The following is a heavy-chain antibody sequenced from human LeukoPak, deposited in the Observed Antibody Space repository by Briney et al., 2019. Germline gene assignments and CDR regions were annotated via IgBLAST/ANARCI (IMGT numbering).Heavy chain of an antibody. V-gene: IGHV4-59*01. D-gene: IGHD3-16*01. CDR2: IYYSGST. J-gene: IGHJ2*01. CDR3: ARARSLGRSYYFDL. CDR1: GASISDYY. Sequence: PSETLSLTCTVSGASISDYYWTWIRQPPGKGLEWIGHIYYSGSTNYNPSLKSRVPLSVDTSKNQFSLKLSSVAAADTAVYYCARARSLGRSYYFDLWGRGTLVTVSS.